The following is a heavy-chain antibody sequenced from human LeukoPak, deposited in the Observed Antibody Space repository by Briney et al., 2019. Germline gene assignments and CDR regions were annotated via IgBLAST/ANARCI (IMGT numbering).Heavy chain of an antibody. Sequence: GGSLRLSCAASGFTFSDYYMSWIRQAPGKGLDWVSYISSSGSTIYYAYSVKGRFTISRDNAKNPLYLQMNRLRAEDTAVYYCARDPGYGGNYDYWGQGTLVTVSS. CDR1: GFTFSDYY. V-gene: IGHV3-11*01. CDR3: ARDPGYGGNYDY. J-gene: IGHJ4*02. CDR2: ISSSGSTI. D-gene: IGHD4-23*01.